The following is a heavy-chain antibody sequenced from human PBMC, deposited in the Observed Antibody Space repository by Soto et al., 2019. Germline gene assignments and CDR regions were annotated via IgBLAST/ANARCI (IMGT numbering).Heavy chain of an antibody. CDR3: ARDITIFGGAH. CDR2: INHSGST. CDR1: GGSFSGDY. J-gene: IGHJ4*02. V-gene: IGHV4-34*01. D-gene: IGHD3-3*01. Sequence: SETLSLTCAVYGGSFSGDYWSWIRQPPGKGLEWIGEINHSGSTNYNPSLKSRVTISVDTSKNQFSLKLSSVTAADTAVYYCARDITIFGGAHWGQGTLVTVSS.